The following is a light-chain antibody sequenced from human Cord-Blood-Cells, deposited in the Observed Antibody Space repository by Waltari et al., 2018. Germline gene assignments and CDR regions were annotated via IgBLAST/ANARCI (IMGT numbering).Light chain of an antibody. CDR1: QSVLYSSNKKHY. CDR3: QQYYSTPIT. CDR2: WAS. J-gene: IGKJ5*01. V-gene: IGKV4-1*01. Sequence: DIVMTQYPDSLAVSLGERATINCKSSQSVLYSSNKKHYLAWYQQKPGQPPKLLIYWASTRESGVPDRFSGSGSGTDFTLTISSLQAEDVAVYYCQQYYSTPITFGQGTRLEIK.